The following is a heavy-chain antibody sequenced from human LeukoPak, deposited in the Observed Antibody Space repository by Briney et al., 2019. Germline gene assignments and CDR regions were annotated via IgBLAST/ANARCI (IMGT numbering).Heavy chain of an antibody. D-gene: IGHD6-19*01. V-gene: IGHV3-23*01. CDR3: ARGGWTGWFDP. Sequence: GGSLRLSCAASGFTFSSYAMTWVRQAPGKGLEWVSIISSGGGDSYYADSVKGRFTISRDNSKNTLYLQMNSLRAEDTAIYYCARGGWTGWFDPWGPGTLVTVSS. J-gene: IGHJ5*02. CDR1: GFTFSSYA. CDR2: ISSGGGDS.